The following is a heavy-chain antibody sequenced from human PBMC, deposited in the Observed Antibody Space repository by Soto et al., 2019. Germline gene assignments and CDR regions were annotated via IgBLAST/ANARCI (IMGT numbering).Heavy chain of an antibody. CDR1: GFTFSSYE. J-gene: IGHJ5*02. Sequence: PGGSLRLSCTASGFTFSSYEMNWVRQAPGKGLEWVSYISSGGITIYYADSVKGRFTISRDSSKNTVFLHMSSLRAEDTAVYYCVKRDHTLLTGNHWGQGTLVTVSS. V-gene: IGHV3-48*03. D-gene: IGHD3-9*01. CDR3: VKRDHTLLTGNH. CDR2: ISSGGITI.